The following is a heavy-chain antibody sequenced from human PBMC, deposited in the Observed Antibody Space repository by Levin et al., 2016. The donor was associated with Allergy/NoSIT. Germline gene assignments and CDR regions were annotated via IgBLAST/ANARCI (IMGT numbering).Heavy chain of an antibody. J-gene: IGHJ4*02. CDR1: GFSFSDHY. V-gene: IGHV3-11*05. D-gene: IGHD2-15*01. CDR2: IRGSGGDI. CDR3: ARDPRMQTFEDFDF. Sequence: GGSLRLSCAASGFSFSDHYLSWFRQAPGRGLECISYIRGSGGDINYADSVKGRFTISTDEARNLVYLQMNSLRVDDTAIYYCARDPRMQTFEDFDFRGRGTLVTVSS.